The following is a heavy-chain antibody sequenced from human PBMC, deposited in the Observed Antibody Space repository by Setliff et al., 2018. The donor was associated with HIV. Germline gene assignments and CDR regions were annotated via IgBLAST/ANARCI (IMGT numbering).Heavy chain of an antibody. Sequence: PGGSLRLSCAASGFAFSTYAMHWVRQAPGKGLEWVAVIWYDGNKKDYADSVKGRFTVSRDNSKNTLYLQMSSLRADDTAVYYCAREVYRYDDGSESMDVWGKGTTVTVSS. CDR1: GFAFSTYA. V-gene: IGHV3-33*01. D-gene: IGHD5-18*01. CDR3: AREVYRYDDGSESMDV. CDR2: IWYDGNKK. J-gene: IGHJ6*03.